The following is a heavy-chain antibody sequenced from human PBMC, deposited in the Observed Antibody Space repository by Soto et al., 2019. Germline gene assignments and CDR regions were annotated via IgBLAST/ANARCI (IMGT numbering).Heavy chain of an antibody. J-gene: IGHJ4*02. D-gene: IGHD6-19*01. CDR3: ARHKGSSGYFDY. V-gene: IGHV4-59*08. CDR2: IYYSGST. Sequence: PSETLSLTCTVSGGSISSYYWSWIRQPPGKGLEWIGYIYYSGSTNYNPSLESRVTISVDTSKNQFSLKLSSVTAADTAVYYCARHKGSSGYFDYWGQGTLVTVSS. CDR1: GGSISSYY.